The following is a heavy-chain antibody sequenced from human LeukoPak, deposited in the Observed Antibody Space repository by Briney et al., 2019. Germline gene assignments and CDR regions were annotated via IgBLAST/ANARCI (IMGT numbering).Heavy chain of an antibody. CDR3: ATHPKPKTFDP. V-gene: IGHV3-30*03. Sequence: GRSLRLSCAASGFTFSSYGMHWVRQAPGKGLEWVAVISYDGSNKYYADSVKGRFTISRDNSKNTLYLQMNSLRVEDTAVYYCATHPKPKTFDPWGQGTLVTVSS. CDR1: GFTFSSYG. D-gene: IGHD1-14*01. J-gene: IGHJ5*02. CDR2: ISYDGSNK.